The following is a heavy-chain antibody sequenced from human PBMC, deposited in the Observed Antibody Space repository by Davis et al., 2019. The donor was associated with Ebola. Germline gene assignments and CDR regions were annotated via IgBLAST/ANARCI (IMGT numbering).Heavy chain of an antibody. V-gene: IGHV4-59*04. CDR2: IYHSGRT. CDR3: AKHRDWNFDY. J-gene: IGHJ4*02. Sequence: MPSVPLSLTSTVPGGSISSYYWSWIRQPPGKGLEWIGYIYHSGRTYYNPSLKSRVTMSVDTSKNQFSLKLSSVTAADTAVYYCAKHRDWNFDYWGQGTLVTVSS. CDR1: GGSISSYY. D-gene: IGHD1-1*01.